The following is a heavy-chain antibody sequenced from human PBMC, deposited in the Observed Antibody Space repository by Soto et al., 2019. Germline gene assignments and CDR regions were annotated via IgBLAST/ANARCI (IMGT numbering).Heavy chain of an antibody. J-gene: IGHJ4*02. V-gene: IGHV3-23*01. CDR1: GFTFSSYA. CDR2: ISGSGGIT. D-gene: IGHD4-17*01. Sequence: GGSLRLSCAASGFTFSSYAMTWVRQAPGRGLEWVSVISGSGGITLYTDSVKGRFTISRDNSKNILFLQMNSLRAEDTAVHYCAKDPNGDYAGAFDSWGQGTLVTVSS. CDR3: AKDPNGDYAGAFDS.